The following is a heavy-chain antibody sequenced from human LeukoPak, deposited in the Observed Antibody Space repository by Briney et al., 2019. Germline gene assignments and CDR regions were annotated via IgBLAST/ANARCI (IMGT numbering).Heavy chain of an antibody. CDR3: AKDTYGFGEFLSYCGMDV. CDR1: GFTFDDYA. CDR2: ISWNSGSI. V-gene: IGHV3-9*01. D-gene: IGHD3-10*01. J-gene: IGHJ6*02. Sequence: GRSLRLSCAASGFTFDDYAMHWVRQAPGKGLEWVSGISWNSGSIGYADSVKGRFTISRDNAKNSLYLQVNSLRAEDTALYYCAKDTYGFGEFLSYCGMDVWGQGTTVTVSS.